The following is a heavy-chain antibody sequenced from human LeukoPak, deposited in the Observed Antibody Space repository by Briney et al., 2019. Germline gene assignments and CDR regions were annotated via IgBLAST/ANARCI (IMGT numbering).Heavy chain of an antibody. V-gene: IGHV1-69*02. J-gene: IGHJ4*02. Sequence: SVKVSCKASGGTFSSYTISWVRQAPGQGLEWMGRIIPILGIANYAQKFQGRVTITADKSTSTAYMELSSLRSEDTAVYYCARRDGYNPKIDYWGQGTLVTVSS. CDR3: ARRDGYNPKIDY. CDR1: GGTFSSYT. CDR2: IIPILGIA. D-gene: IGHD5-24*01.